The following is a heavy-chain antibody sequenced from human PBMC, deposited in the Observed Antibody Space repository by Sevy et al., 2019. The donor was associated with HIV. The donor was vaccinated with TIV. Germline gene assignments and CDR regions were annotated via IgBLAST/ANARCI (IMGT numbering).Heavy chain of an antibody. CDR2: IWYDGSNK. J-gene: IGHJ4*02. V-gene: IGHV3-33*06. D-gene: IGHD6-13*01. Sequence: GGSLRLSCAASGFTFSSYGMHWVRQAPGKGLEWVAVIWYDGSNKYYADSVKGRFTISRDNSKNTLYLQMNSLRAEDTAVYYCAKDTEYSSSWYDYWGQGTLVTVSS. CDR1: GFTFSSYG. CDR3: AKDTEYSSSWYDY.